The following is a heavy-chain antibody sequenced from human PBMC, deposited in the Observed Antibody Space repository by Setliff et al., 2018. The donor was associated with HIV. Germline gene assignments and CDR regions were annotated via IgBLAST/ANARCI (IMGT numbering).Heavy chain of an antibody. CDR3: ARGIGLRPFYA. Sequence: SETLSLTCTVSGDSISSGSYYWSWIRQPAGKGLEWIGRVYSSGSTNYNPPLKSRLTISVDTSKRQFSLNLSSVTAADTAVYFCARGIGLRPFYAWGQGTLVTVSS. V-gene: IGHV4-61*02. CDR2: VYSSGST. CDR1: GDSISSGSYY. J-gene: IGHJ5*02. D-gene: IGHD4-17*01.